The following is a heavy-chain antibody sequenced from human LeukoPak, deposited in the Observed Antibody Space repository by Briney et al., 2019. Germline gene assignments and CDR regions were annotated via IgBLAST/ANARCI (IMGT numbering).Heavy chain of an antibody. CDR2: INHSGST. Sequence: PSETLSLTCAVYGGSFSGYYWSWIRQPPGKGLEWIGEINHSGSTNYNPSLKSRVTISVDTSKNQFPLKLSPVTAADTAVYYCARGAHYYDSSGYLGYWGQGTLVTVSS. CDR1: GGSFSGYY. CDR3: ARGAHYYDSSGYLGY. V-gene: IGHV4-34*01. D-gene: IGHD3-22*01. J-gene: IGHJ4*02.